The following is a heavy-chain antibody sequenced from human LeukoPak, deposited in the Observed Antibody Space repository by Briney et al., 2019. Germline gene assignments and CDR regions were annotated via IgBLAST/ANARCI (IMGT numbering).Heavy chain of an antibody. Sequence: ASVKVSCKASGYALTDYFMHWVRQAPGQGLEWMGWINSADTDYVQKFQGRVTMTRDTSISTAYMDLSRLGSDDTAVYYCARSYGDYVTHYYFDYWGQGTLVTVSS. CDR2: INSADT. J-gene: IGHJ4*02. V-gene: IGHV1-2*02. CDR3: ARSYGDYVTHYYFDY. D-gene: IGHD4-17*01. CDR1: GYALTDYF.